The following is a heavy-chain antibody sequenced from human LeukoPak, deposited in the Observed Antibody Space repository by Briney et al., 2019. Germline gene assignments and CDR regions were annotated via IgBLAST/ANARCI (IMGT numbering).Heavy chain of an antibody. CDR2: ISSSSSTI. V-gene: IGHV3-48*01. D-gene: IGHD4-17*01. J-gene: IGHJ4*02. CDR1: GFTFSSYS. CDR3: AKAGPRKDYEVDY. Sequence: GGSLRLSCAASGFTFSSYSMNWVRQAPGKGLEWVSYISSSSSTIYYADSVKGRFTISRDNAKNSLYLQMNSLRAEDTAIYYCAKAGPRKDYEVDYWGQGTLVTVSS.